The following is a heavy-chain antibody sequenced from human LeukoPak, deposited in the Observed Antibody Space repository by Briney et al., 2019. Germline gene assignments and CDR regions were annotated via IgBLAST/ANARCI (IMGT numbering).Heavy chain of an antibody. D-gene: IGHD2-2*01. CDR2: INPNSGDT. CDR1: GYTFTGYY. CDR3: ARGGYCSSINCYNNWFDP. V-gene: IGHV1-2*02. J-gene: IGHJ5*02. Sequence: ASVTVSCKASGYTFTGYYIHWVRQAPGQGLEWMGWINPNSGDTDYAQKFQGRVTMTRDTSFSTAYMELNRLRSDDTAVYYCARGGYCSSINCYNNWFDPWGQGTLLTVSS.